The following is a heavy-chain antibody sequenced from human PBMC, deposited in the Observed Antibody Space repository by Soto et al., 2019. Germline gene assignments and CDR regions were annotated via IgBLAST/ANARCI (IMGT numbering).Heavy chain of an antibody. J-gene: IGHJ4*02. D-gene: IGHD7-27*01. V-gene: IGHV3-30*02. Sequence: GGSLRLSCAASGFIFSSFGMHWVRQAPGKGLEWVAHIWYDGSNRYYADSVKGRFTISRDNSRNTLYLQMNSLRAEDTAVYHCVRDLLGSGGHFDYWGQGTLVTVSS. CDR2: IWYDGSNR. CDR3: VRDLLGSGGHFDY. CDR1: GFIFSSFG.